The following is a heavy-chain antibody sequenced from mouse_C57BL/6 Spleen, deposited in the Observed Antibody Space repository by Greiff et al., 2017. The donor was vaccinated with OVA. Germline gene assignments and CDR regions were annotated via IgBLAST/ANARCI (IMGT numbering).Heavy chain of an antibody. D-gene: IGHD4-1*01. CDR1: GYAFTNYL. CDR2: INPGRGGT. Sequence: QVQLQQSGAELVRPGTSVKVSCKASGYAFTNYLIEWVKQRPGQGLEWIGVINPGRGGTNYNEKFKGKATLTADKSSSTAYMQLSSLTSEDSAVYFCARKLGGGDYWGQGTTLTVSS. CDR3: ARKLGGGDY. J-gene: IGHJ2*01. V-gene: IGHV1-54*01.